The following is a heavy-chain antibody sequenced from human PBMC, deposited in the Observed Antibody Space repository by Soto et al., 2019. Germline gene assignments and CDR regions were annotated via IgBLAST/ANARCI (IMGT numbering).Heavy chain of an antibody. D-gene: IGHD6-19*01. CDR1: GYSVSSNSSA. V-gene: IGHV6-1*01. CDR3: ARGSPGIAVAVY. J-gene: IGHJ4*02. Sequence: SQTLALTCAISGYSVSSNSSACNWIWQSPSRVLDWLGRTYYKSNWYNDYAVSVKSRITINPNTSKNQFSLQLNSVTPEDTAVYYCARGSPGIAVAVYWGQGTLVTVSS. CDR2: TYYKSNWYN.